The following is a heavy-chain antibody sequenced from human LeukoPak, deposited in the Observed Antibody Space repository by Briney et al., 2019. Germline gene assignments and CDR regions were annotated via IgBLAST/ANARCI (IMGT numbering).Heavy chain of an antibody. CDR3: AIEQSRTYCGGDCYSDY. D-gene: IGHD2-21*02. CDR2: IIPILGIA. J-gene: IGHJ4*02. Sequence: ASVKVSCKASGGTFSSYTISWVRQAPGQGLEWMGRIIPILGIANYAQKFQGRVTITADKSTSTAYMELSSLRSEDTAVYYCAIEQSRTYCGGDCYSDYWGQGTLVTVSS. V-gene: IGHV1-69*04. CDR1: GGTFSSYT.